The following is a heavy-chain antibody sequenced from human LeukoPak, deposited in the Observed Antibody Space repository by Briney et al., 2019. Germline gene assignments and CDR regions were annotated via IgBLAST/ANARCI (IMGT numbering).Heavy chain of an antibody. CDR2: ISSSSSYI. Sequence: GGSLRLSCAASGFTFSTYEMNWVRQAPGKGLEWVSSISSSSSYIYYADSVKGRFTISRDNAKNSLYLQMNSLRAEDTAVYYCAVRRGIYYWGQGTLATVSS. CDR3: AVRRGIYY. CDR1: GFTFSTYE. V-gene: IGHV3-21*01. J-gene: IGHJ4*02.